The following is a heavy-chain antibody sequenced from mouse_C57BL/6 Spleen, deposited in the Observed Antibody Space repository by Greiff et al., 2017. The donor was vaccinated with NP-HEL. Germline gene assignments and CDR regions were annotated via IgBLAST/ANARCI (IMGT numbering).Heavy chain of an antibody. CDR2: ILPGSGST. J-gene: IGHJ3*01. Sequence: QVQLKESGAELMKPGASVKLSCTATGYTFTGYWIEWVKQRPGQGLEWIGEILPGSGSTNYNEKFKGKATFTADTSSNTAYMQLSSLTTEDSAIYNCACEGGEYVSRFAYWGQGTPVTVSS. CDR1: GYTFTGYW. D-gene: IGHD2-10*02. V-gene: IGHV1-9*01. CDR3: ACEGGEYVSRFAY.